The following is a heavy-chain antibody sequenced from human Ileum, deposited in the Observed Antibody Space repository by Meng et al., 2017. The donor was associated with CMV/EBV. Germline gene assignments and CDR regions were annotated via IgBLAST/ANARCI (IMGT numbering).Heavy chain of an antibody. V-gene: IGHV3-30-3*01. Sequence: QVQCVESGGVVAHPEHVLAPSCSALGFSFSTYAMQWVRQAPGKGLEWVAVISYDGINKYYADSVKGRFTISRDNSKNTLYLQMNSLRAEDTAVYYCARDDSSSWGQGTLVTVSS. CDR1: GFSFSTYA. CDR3: ARDDSSS. D-gene: IGHD3-22*01. CDR2: ISYDGINK. J-gene: IGHJ5*02.